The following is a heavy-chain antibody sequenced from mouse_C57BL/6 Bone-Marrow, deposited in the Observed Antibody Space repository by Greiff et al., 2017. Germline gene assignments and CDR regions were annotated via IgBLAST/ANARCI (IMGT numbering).Heavy chain of an antibody. CDR2: IDPENGDT. Sequence: EVKLMESGAELVRPGASVKLSCTASGFNIKDDYMHWVKQRPEQGLEWIGWIDPENGDTEYASKFQGKATITADTSSNTAYLQLSNLTSEDTAVYYCTTWDYDVWFAYWGQGTLVTVSA. CDR3: TTWDYDVWFAY. D-gene: IGHD2-4*01. V-gene: IGHV14-4*01. CDR1: GFNIKDDY. J-gene: IGHJ3*01.